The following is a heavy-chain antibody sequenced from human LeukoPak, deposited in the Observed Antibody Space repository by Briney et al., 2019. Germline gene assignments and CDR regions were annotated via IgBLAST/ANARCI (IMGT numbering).Heavy chain of an antibody. D-gene: IGHD3-3*01. CDR3: ARAPYYDFWSGYYKEYYYYMDV. CDR2: INPNSGNT. CDR1: GYTFTSYD. Sequence: ASVKNSCKASGYTFTSYDINWVRQATGQGLEWMGWINPNSGNTGYAQKFQGRVTMTRNTSINTAYMELSSLRSEDTAVYYCARAPYYDFWSGYYKEYYYYMDVWGKGTTVTVSS. J-gene: IGHJ6*03. V-gene: IGHV1-8*01.